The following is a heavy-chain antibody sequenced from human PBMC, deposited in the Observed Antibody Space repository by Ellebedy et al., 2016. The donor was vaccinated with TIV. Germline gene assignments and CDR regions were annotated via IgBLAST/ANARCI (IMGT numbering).Heavy chain of an antibody. CDR1: GFTFSSYW. CDR2: ISGSGGST. V-gene: IGHV3-23*01. CDR3: AKVQLSDSSGSYYFDY. J-gene: IGHJ4*02. D-gene: IGHD3-22*01. Sequence: GESLKISXAASGFTFSSYWMSWVRQAPGKGLEWVSAISGSGGSTYYADSVKGRFTISRDNSKNTLYLQMNSLRAEDTAVYYCAKVQLSDSSGSYYFDYWGQGTLVTVSS.